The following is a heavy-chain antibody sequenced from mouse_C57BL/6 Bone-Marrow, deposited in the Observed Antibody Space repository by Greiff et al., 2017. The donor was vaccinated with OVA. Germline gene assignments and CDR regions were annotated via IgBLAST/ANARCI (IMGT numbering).Heavy chain of an antibody. CDR2: IDPANGNT. V-gene: IGHV14-3*01. D-gene: IGHD2-2*01. Sequence: EVKLQESVAELVRPGASVKLSCTASGFNIKNTYMHWVKQRPEQGLEWIGRIDPANGNTKYAPKFQGKATITADTSSNTAYLQLSSLTSEDTAIYYCASGSMVTTTGRGYWGQGTTLSVSS. CDR3: ASGSMVTTTGRGY. CDR1: GFNIKNTY. J-gene: IGHJ2*01.